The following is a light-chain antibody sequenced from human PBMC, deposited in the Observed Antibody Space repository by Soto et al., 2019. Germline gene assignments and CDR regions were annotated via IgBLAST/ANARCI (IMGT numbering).Light chain of an antibody. J-gene: IGKJ4*01. CDR3: QQRYDWPPLT. V-gene: IGKV3-11*01. CDR2: DAS. CDR1: QSVSIY. Sequence: EIVLTQSPATLSLSPGERATLSCRASQSVSIYLAWYQQKPGQAPRLLIYDASNRATGIPARFSGSGSGTDFTLTISSLEAEDYAVYYCQQRYDWPPLTFGGGTRVES.